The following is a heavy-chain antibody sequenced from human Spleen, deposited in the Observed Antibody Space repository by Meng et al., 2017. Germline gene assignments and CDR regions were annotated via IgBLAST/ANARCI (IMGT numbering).Heavy chain of an antibody. CDR2: IYPGDSDV. CDR1: GYSFNTYW. J-gene: IGHJ2*01. D-gene: IGHD1-1*01. Sequence: GESLKISCKGSGYSFNTYWIGWVRQMPGKGLEWMGIIYPGDSDVRYSPSFQGQVTISADKSISTAYLQWSSLKASDTAMYYCARGRGDNWGAWYFDLWGRGTRVTGYS. CDR3: ARGRGDNWGAWYFDL. V-gene: IGHV5-51*01.